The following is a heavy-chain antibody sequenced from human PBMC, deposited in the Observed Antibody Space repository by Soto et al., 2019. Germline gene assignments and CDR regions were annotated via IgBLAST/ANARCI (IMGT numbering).Heavy chain of an antibody. J-gene: IGHJ4*02. CDR1: GFSFSGSA. V-gene: IGHV3-73*01. D-gene: IGHD1-26*01. CDR2: IRAKSNKYAT. CDR3: NSGGYYSSI. Sequence: GSLRLSCAASGFSFSGSAIHRVRQASGKGLEWVGRIRAKSNKYATLYAESLKGRFTISRDDSQSTAYLEMNSLKTEDTAVYYCNSGGYYSSIWGQGTLVTVSS.